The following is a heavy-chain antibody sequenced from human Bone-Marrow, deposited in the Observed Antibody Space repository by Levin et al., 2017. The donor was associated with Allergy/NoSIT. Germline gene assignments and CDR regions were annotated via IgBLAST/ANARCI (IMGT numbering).Heavy chain of an antibody. V-gene: IGHV3-30*18. D-gene: IGHD3-22*01. J-gene: IGHJ6*02. CDR1: GFTFSSYG. CDR3: AKGGGWLADYGMDV. CDR2: ISSDADNK. Sequence: GESLKISCAASGFTFSSYGMYWVRQAPGKGLEWVAIISSDADNKYYTDSVKGRFTISRDNSKNTLYLQMNSLRVEDTAVYYCAKGGGWLADYGMDVWGQGTTVTVSS.